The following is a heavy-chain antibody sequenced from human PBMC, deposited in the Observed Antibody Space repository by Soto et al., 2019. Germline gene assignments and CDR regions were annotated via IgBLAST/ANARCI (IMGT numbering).Heavy chain of an antibody. CDR2: ITYDGTNK. CDR3: AKDGGGYNYGYVMLDKYYYGMDV. V-gene: IGHV3-30-3*01. Sequence: PGGSLRLSCAASGFTFDDYAMHWVRQAPGKGLEWVSGITYDGTNKDYADSVRGRFTISRDNSKNTLFLQMNSLRAEDTAVYYCAKDGGGYNYGYVMLDKYYYGMDVWGQGTTVTVSS. CDR1: GFTFDDYA. D-gene: IGHD5-18*01. J-gene: IGHJ6*02.